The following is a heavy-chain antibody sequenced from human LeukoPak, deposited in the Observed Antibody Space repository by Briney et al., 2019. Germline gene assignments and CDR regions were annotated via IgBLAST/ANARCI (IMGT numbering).Heavy chain of an antibody. CDR2: INPDSGVT. CDR3: ARDFRGGWYYFDY. Sequence: ASVKVSCKASGYTFTGYFMHWVRQAPGQGLEWMGWINPDSGVTYYAQKFQGGVTMTRDTSISTLHMEVSRLRSDDTAVYYCARDFRGGWYYFDYWGQGTLVTVSS. D-gene: IGHD6-19*01. CDR1: GYTFTGYF. J-gene: IGHJ4*02. V-gene: IGHV1-2*02.